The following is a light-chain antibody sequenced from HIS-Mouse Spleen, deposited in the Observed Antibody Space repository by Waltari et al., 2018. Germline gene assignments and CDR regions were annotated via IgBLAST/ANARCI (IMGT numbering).Light chain of an antibody. Sequence: DIQMTQSPSTLSASVGDRVTITCRASQSISSGLAWYQQKPGKAPKHLIYKASSVESGVPSRFSGSGSGTEFTLTISSLQPDDFATYCCQQYNSYPWTFGQGTKVEIK. CDR3: QQYNSYPWT. J-gene: IGKJ1*01. CDR1: QSISSG. CDR2: KAS. V-gene: IGKV1-5*03.